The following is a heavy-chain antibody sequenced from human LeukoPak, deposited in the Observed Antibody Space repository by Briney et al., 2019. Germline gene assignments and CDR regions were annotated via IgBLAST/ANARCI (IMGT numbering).Heavy chain of an antibody. CDR2: IYYSGST. CDR3: AREGSITGTRDLDY. Sequence: SQTLSLTCTVSGGSISSGDCYWSWIRQPPGKGLEWIGYIYYSGSTYYNPSLKSRVTISVDTSKNQFSLKLSSVTDADTAVYYCAREGSITGTRDLDYWGQGTLVTVSS. CDR1: GGSISSGDCY. V-gene: IGHV4-30-4*08. D-gene: IGHD1-20*01. J-gene: IGHJ4*02.